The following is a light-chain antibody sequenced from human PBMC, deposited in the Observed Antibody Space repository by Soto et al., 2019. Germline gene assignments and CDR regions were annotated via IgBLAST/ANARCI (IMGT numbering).Light chain of an antibody. CDR3: QKYDHDPLT. CDR2: AAS. V-gene: IGKV1-27*01. CDR1: QGIGNY. Sequence: DIQMTQSPSSLTASVGDRVTITCRASQGIGNYLAWYQQRPGKVPKLLIYAASTLQSGVPSRFSGSGSGPDFTLTISSLQPEDVATYYSQKYDHDPLTLGGGTKVEIK. J-gene: IGKJ4*01.